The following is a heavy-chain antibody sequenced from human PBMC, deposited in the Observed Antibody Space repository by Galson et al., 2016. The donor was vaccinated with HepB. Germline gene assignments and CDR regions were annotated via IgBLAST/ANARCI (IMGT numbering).Heavy chain of an antibody. V-gene: IGHV4-31*03. J-gene: IGHJ6*02. CDR1: GGSISSGGYY. D-gene: IGHD1-1*01. CDR3: ARAPWELEKLEYYYGMGV. CDR2: INYSGRT. Sequence: TLSLTCTVSGGSISSGGYYWSWIRQHPGKGLEWIGYINYSGRTYYIPSLKSRVTISVDTSKNQFSMKLSYVTAADTAVYYCARAPWELEKLEYYYGMGVWGQGTTVTVSS.